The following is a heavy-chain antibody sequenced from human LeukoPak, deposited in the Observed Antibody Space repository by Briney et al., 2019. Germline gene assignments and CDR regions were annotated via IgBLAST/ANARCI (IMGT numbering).Heavy chain of an antibody. V-gene: IGHV1-46*01. CDR1: GYTFTTYS. CDR2: INLSGGST. CDR3: VRHNHMDV. Sequence: ASVKVSCKASGYTFTTYSMHWVRQAPGQGLEWMAIINLSGGSTDYTQKFQGRVTMTRDTSTSTVYMALSSLRSEDTAVYYCVRHNHMDVWGQGTTVTVSS. J-gene: IGHJ6*02.